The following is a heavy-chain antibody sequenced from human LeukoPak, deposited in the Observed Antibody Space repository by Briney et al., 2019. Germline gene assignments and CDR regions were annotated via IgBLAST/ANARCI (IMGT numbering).Heavy chain of an antibody. D-gene: IGHD4-17*01. V-gene: IGHV4-4*07. Sequence: TSETLSLTCAVYGGSFSGYYWSWIRQPAGKGLEWIGRIYTSGSTNYNPSLKSRVTMSVDTSKNQFSLKLSSVTAADTAVYYCARDHTTVTYNWFDPWGQGTLVTVSS. CDR1: GGSFSGYY. CDR3: ARDHTTVTYNWFDP. J-gene: IGHJ5*02. CDR2: IYTSGST.